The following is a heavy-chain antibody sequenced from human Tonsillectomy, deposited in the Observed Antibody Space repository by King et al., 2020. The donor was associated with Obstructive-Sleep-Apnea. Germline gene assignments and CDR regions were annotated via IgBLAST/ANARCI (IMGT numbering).Heavy chain of an antibody. CDR2: IYYSGST. D-gene: IGHD6-25*01. CDR1: GGSISSGGYY. Sequence: QLQESGPGLVKPSQTLSLTCTVSGGSISSGGYYWSWIRQHPGKGLEWIGYIYYSGSTYYNPSLKSRVTISVDTSKNQFSLKLSSVTAADTAVYYCARDSGNKVVADYYFDYWGQGTLVTVSS. CDR3: ARDSGNKVVADYYFDY. V-gene: IGHV4-31*03. J-gene: IGHJ4*02.